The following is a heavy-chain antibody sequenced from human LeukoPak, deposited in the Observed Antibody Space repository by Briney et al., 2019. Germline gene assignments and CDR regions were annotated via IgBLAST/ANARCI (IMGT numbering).Heavy chain of an antibody. CDR3: ARVPIAAAGTSHGMDV. CDR2: IIPIFGTA. CDR1: GGTFSSYA. D-gene: IGHD6-13*01. J-gene: IGHJ6*02. V-gene: IGHV1-69*13. Sequence: SVKVSCKASGGTFSSYAISWVRQAPGQGLEWMGGIIPIFGTANYAQKFQGRVTITADESTSTAYMELSSLRSEDTAVYYCARVPIAAAGTSHGMDVWGQGTTVTVSS.